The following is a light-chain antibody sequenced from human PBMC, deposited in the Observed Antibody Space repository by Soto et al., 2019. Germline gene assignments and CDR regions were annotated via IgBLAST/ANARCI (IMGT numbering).Light chain of an antibody. CDR3: QHYGTSPWT. J-gene: IGKJ1*01. V-gene: IGKV3-20*01. CDR2: GAS. Sequence: TVLTQSPGTLSLSPGERATLSCRASQSGTSRSLAWFQQKPGQAPRLLIFGASSRTTGVPERFIGSGGVTAFSFPISRLEPEDFSVYYCQHYGTSPWTFGQGTKVEIK. CDR1: QSGTSRS.